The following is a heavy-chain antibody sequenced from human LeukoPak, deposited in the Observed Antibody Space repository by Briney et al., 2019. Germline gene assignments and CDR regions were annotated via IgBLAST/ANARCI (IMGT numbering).Heavy chain of an antibody. V-gene: IGHV3-23*01. J-gene: IGHJ4*02. CDR2: ISLSGGST. D-gene: IGHD3-16*01. CDR1: GFTFSSYA. CDR3: ARRGTPY. Sequence: GGSLRLSCTASGFTFSSYAMSWVRQAPGKGLEWVSGISLSGGSTYYADLVKGRFTISRDSSKNTLYLQMNTLRAEDTAVYYCARRGTPYWGQGTLVTVSS.